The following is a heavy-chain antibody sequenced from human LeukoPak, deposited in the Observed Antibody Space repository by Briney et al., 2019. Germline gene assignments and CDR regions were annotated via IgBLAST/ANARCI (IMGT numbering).Heavy chain of an antibody. CDR3: ARGTRIAAAGTIGY. CDR2: IIPILGIA. V-gene: IGHV1-69*04. Sequence: SVKVSCKASGGTFSSYAISWVRQAPGQGLEWMGRIIPILGIANYAQKFQGRVTITADKSTSTAYMELSSLRSEDTAVYYCARGTRIAAAGTIGYWGQGTLVTVSS. CDR1: GGTFSSYA. J-gene: IGHJ4*02. D-gene: IGHD6-13*01.